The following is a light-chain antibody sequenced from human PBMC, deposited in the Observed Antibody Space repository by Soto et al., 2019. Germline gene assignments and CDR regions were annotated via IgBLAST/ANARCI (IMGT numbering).Light chain of an antibody. V-gene: IGLV4-60*02. CDR3: ETWDSNTRV. CDR1: SGHSSYI. Sequence: QSVLTQSSSASASLGSLVKLTCTLSSGHSSYIIAWHQQQPGKAPRYLMNLEGSGNYNKGSGVPDRFSGSSSGADRYLTISNPQFEDEADYYCETWDSNTRVFGGGTKVTVL. J-gene: IGLJ3*02. CDR2: LEGSGNY.